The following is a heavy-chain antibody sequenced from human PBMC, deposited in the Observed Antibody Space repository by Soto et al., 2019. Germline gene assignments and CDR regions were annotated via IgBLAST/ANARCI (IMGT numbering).Heavy chain of an antibody. CDR2: IYHSGST. Sequence: SETLSLTCTVSGDSISSVDHYWSWIRQPPGKGLEWMGYIYHSGSTHYNPSLNSRLTISIDTSTNRFSLNLTSVTAADTAVYFCARLRWETENNWFDPWGQGALVTAPQ. V-gene: IGHV4-30-4*01. J-gene: IGHJ5*02. CDR3: ARLRWETENNWFDP. D-gene: IGHD1-26*01. CDR1: GDSISSVDHY.